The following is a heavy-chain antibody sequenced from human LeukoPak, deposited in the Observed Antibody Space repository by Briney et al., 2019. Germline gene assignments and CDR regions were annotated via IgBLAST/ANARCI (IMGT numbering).Heavy chain of an antibody. V-gene: IGHV3-11*01. D-gene: IGHD2-15*01. J-gene: IGHJ6*02. CDR2: ISSSGSTI. CDR3: ARDIYCSGGSCYSRLDYYYYGMDV. CDR1: GFTFSDYY. Sequence: PGGSLRLSCAASGFTFSDYYMSWSRQAPGKGLEWVSYISSSGSTIYYADSVKGRFTISRDNAKNSLYLQMNSLRAEDTAVYYCARDIYCSGGSCYSRLDYYYYGMDVWGQGTTVTVSS.